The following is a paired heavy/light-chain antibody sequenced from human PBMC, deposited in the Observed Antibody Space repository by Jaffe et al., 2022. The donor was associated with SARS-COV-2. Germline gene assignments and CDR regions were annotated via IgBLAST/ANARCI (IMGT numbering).Light chain of an antibody. V-gene: IGKV3-20*01. J-gene: IGKJ2*01. CDR1: QSVSSTY. CDR2: GAS. CDR3: QQYGSSPPYP. Sequence: EIVLTQSPGTLSLSPGERATLSCRASQSVSSTYLTWYQQKPGQAPRLLIYGASSRATGIPDRFSGSGSGTDFTLTISRLEPEDFAVYYCQQYGSSPPYPFGQGTKLEIK.
Heavy chain of an antibody. D-gene: IGHD2-21*01. CDR3: ARTYYYFDY. V-gene: IGHV4-59*11. J-gene: IGHJ4*02. Sequence: QVQLQESGPGLVKPSETLSLTCTVSGGSISSHYWSWIRQPPGKGLEWIGNIFHSGSTNYNPSLKSRVTISVDTSKNQFSLKLSSVTAADTAMYYCARTYYYFDYWGQGTLVTVSS. CDR2: IFHSGST. CDR1: GGSISSHY.